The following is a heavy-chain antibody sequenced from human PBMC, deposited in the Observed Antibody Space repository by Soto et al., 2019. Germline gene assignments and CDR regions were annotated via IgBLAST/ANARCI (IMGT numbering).Heavy chain of an antibody. J-gene: IGHJ5*02. Sequence: ASVKVSCKASAYTFSNYGIAWVRQAPGQGLEWVGWINAYRGNTNYAQKVQGRVTMTADTSTNTAYMELTSLRSADTAVYFCASELVSSGYTFLRFDPWGQGALVTVSS. CDR2: INAYRGNT. CDR1: AYTFSNYG. CDR3: ASELVSSGYTFLRFDP. D-gene: IGHD6-19*01. V-gene: IGHV1-18*01.